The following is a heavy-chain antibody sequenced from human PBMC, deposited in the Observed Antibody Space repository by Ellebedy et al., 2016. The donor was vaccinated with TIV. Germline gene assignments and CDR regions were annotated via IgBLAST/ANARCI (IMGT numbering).Heavy chain of an antibody. D-gene: IGHD1-1*01. Sequence: SETLSLTCTVSGASIGRGGYYWNWIRQHPGKGLEWIGYTYYGGSTYCNPSLEGRVTISIDTSQNHFSLKLNSVTAADTAVYYCARPVPSETSWVPHHFDYWGQGTLVTVSS. CDR1: GASIGRGGYY. V-gene: IGHV4-31*03. CDR3: ARPVPSETSWVPHHFDY. CDR2: TYYGGST. J-gene: IGHJ4*02.